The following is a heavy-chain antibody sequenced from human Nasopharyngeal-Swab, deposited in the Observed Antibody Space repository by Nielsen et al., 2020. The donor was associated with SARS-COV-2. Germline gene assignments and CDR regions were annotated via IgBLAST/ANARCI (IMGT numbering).Heavy chain of an antibody. V-gene: IGHV3-21*01. CDR1: GFTFSSYS. CDR3: SRAGIAGDIWFDP. Sequence: GESLKISCAASGFTFSSYSMNWVRQAPGKGLEWVSSISSSSSYIYYADSVKGRFTISRDNAKNSLYLQMNSLRAEDTAVYYFSRAGIAGDIWFDPWGQGTLVTVSS. CDR2: ISSSSSYI. J-gene: IGHJ5*02. D-gene: IGHD6-13*01.